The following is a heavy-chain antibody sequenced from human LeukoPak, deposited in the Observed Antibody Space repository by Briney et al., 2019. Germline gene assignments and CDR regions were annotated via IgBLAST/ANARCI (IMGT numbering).Heavy chain of an antibody. CDR2: IIPIFGTA. J-gene: IGHJ5*02. CDR1: GYTFTGYH. V-gene: IGHV1-69*13. Sequence: ASVTVSCKASGYTFTGYHMHWVRQAPGQGLEWMGGIIPIFGTANYAQKFQGRVTITADESTSTAYMELSSLRSEDTAVYYCARHSYCSGGSCYRGWFDPWGQGTLVTVSS. D-gene: IGHD2-15*01. CDR3: ARHSYCSGGSCYRGWFDP.